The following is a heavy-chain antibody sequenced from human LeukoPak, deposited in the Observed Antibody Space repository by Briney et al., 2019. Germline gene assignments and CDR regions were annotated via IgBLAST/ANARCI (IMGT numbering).Heavy chain of an antibody. J-gene: IGHJ4*02. CDR3: ATGEPIGRDPYYFDY. CDR1: GYTLTELS. Sequence: ASVKVSCKVSGYTLTELSMHWVRQAPGKGLEWMGGFDPEDGETIYAQKFQGRVTMTEDTSTDTAYMELSSLRSEDTAVYYCATGEPIGRDPYYFDYWGQGTLVTVSS. D-gene: IGHD1-26*01. CDR2: FDPEDGET. V-gene: IGHV1-24*01.